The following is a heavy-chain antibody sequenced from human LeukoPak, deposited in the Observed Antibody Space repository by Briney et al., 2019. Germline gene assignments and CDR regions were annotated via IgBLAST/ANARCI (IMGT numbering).Heavy chain of an antibody. CDR2: IASDGSST. Sequence: GGSLRLSCAASGFTFSSYWMNWVRQAPGKGLVWVSRIASDGSSTTYADSVKGRFSISRDDAKNTLYLQMNSLRVEDTAVYYCARGRPHGNDYWGQGTLVTVSS. CDR3: ARGRPHGNDY. J-gene: IGHJ4*02. CDR1: GFTFSSYW. D-gene: IGHD4-23*01. V-gene: IGHV3-74*01.